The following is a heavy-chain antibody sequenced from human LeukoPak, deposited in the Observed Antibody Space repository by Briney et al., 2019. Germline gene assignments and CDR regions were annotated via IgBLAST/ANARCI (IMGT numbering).Heavy chain of an antibody. Sequence: SETLSLTCTVSGGSISSYYWSWIRQPAGKRLEWIGRMYTSGSTTYNPSLKSRVTMSVDTSKTQFSLKLSSVTAADTAVYYCARGNYYYDSGSYYDYWGQGTLVTVSS. CDR3: ARGNYYYDSGSYYDY. CDR2: MYTSGST. J-gene: IGHJ4*02. V-gene: IGHV4-4*07. CDR1: GGSISSYY. D-gene: IGHD3-10*01.